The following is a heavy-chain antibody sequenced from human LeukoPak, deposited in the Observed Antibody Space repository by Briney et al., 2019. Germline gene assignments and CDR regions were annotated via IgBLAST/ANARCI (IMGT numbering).Heavy chain of an antibody. D-gene: IGHD5-12*01. CDR2: IIPIFGKA. CDR1: GGSFSSYA. Sequence: ASVKVSCKASGGSFSSYAINWVRQAPGQGLEWMGGIIPIFGKANYAQKFQDRVAITAVESMSTAYMELSSLRSEDTAVYYCARGDIVATIGFDYWGQGTLVTVSS. V-gene: IGHV1-69*13. CDR3: ARGDIVATIGFDY. J-gene: IGHJ4*02.